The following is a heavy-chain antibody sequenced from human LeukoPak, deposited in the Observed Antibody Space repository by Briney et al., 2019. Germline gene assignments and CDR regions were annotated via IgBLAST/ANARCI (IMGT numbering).Heavy chain of an antibody. Sequence: GGSLRLSCTASGFTFGNYAMSWVRQAPGKGLEWLGFIRSKAYGGTADYAASLKGRFTISRDDSKNIAYLHLISLKTEDTAVYYCTTYHYDTSGYYYVTYWGQGTLVTVSS. CDR3: TTYHYDTSGYYYVTY. V-gene: IGHV3-49*04. CDR1: GFTFGNYA. D-gene: IGHD3-22*01. CDR2: IRSKAYGGTA. J-gene: IGHJ4*02.